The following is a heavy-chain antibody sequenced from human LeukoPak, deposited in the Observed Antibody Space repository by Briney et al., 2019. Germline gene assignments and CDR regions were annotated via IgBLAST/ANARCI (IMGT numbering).Heavy chain of an antibody. J-gene: IGHJ5*02. V-gene: IGHV4-4*02. CDR2: IYHSGST. CDR3: ARTLRTWLDP. D-gene: IGHD3-3*01. Sequence: SGTRSLTCAVSGGSISSDNWWSWVRQSPGRGLEWIGEIYHSGSTNYNPSLKSRVTISLDKSTNRFSLNLTSVTAADTAIYYCARTLRTWLDPWGQGTLVTVSS. CDR1: GGSISSDNW.